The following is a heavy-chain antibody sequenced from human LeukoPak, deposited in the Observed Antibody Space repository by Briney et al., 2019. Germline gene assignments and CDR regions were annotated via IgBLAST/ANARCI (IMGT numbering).Heavy chain of an antibody. CDR1: GFTFSSYA. Sequence: GGSLRLSCAASGFTFSSYAMSWVRQAPGKGLEWVSAISGSGGSTYYVDSVKGRFTISRDNFKNTLYLHMNSLRAEDTAVYYCAKVRDYDSSGYSDYWGQGNLVTVSS. CDR3: AKVRDYDSSGYSDY. D-gene: IGHD3-22*01. CDR2: ISGSGGST. V-gene: IGHV3-23*01. J-gene: IGHJ4*02.